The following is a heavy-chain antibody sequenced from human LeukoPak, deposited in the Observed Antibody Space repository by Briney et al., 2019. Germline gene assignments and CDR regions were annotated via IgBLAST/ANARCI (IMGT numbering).Heavy chain of an antibody. J-gene: IGHJ5*02. CDR1: GYTFTSYG. Sequence: GASVKVSCKASGYTFTSYGISWVRQAPGQGLEWMGWISAYNGNTNYAQKLQGRVTITADKSTSTAYMELSSLRSEDTAVYYCARADTAMVTEGWFDPWGQGTLVTASS. D-gene: IGHD5-18*01. CDR3: ARADTAMVTEGWFDP. V-gene: IGHV1-18*01. CDR2: ISAYNGNT.